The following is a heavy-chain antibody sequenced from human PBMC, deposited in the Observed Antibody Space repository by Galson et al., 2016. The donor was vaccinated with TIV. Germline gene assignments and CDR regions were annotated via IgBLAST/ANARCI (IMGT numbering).Heavy chain of an antibody. CDR1: GYTLSEIA. CDR2: FDPEAGRT. J-gene: IGHJ4*02. D-gene: IGHD3-22*01. V-gene: IGHV1-24*01. Sequence: SVKVSCKVSGYTLSEIAMHWVRQAPGEGLEWVGGFDPEAGRTIYARKFHGRVTVTEGTATDTAYMELNNLRSDDTAVYYCATVAWFPGLSLDSWGQGTLVIVSS. CDR3: ATVAWFPGLSLDS.